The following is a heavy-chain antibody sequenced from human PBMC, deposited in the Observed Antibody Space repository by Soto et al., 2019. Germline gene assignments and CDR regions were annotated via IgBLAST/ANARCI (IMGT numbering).Heavy chain of an antibody. J-gene: IGHJ5*02. CDR3: ARVFSDSSSFFDP. V-gene: IGHV4-31*03. CDR1: GGSISSGGYY. D-gene: IGHD6-13*01. Sequence: SETLSLTCTVSGGSISSGGYYWSWIRQHPGKGLEWIGYIYYSGRTNYNPSLKSRVTISVDTSKNQFSLKLNSVTATDTAVYYCARVFSDSSSFFDPWGQGTLVTVSS. CDR2: IYYSGRT.